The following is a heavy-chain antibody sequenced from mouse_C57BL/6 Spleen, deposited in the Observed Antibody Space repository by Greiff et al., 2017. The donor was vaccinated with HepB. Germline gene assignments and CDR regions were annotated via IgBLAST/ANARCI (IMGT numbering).Heavy chain of an antibody. Sequence: VQLQQPGAELVRPGSSVKLSCKASGYTFTSYWMHWVKQRPIQGLEWIGNIDPSDSETHYNQKFKDKATLTVDKSSSTAYMQLSSLTSEDSAVYYGARYYYGSSGFAYWGQGTLVTVSA. V-gene: IGHV1-52*01. J-gene: IGHJ3*01. CDR2: IDPSDSET. CDR1: GYTFTSYW. D-gene: IGHD1-1*01. CDR3: ARYYYGSSGFAY.